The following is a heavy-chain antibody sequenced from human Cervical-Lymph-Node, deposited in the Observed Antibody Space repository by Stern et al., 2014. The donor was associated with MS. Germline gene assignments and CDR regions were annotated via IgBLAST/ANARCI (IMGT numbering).Heavy chain of an antibody. CDR1: GGSISSGGYY. V-gene: IGHV4-31*03. Sequence: QVQLQESGPGLVKPSQTLSLTCTVSGGSISSGGYYWSWLRQHPGKGLEWIGYIYYRGSTYYNPSLKSRVTISVDTSKNQFSLKLSSVTAADTAVYYCARVGYYGSGSDYYFDYWGQGTLVTVSS. D-gene: IGHD3-10*01. CDR2: IYYRGST. J-gene: IGHJ4*02. CDR3: ARVGYYGSGSDYYFDY.